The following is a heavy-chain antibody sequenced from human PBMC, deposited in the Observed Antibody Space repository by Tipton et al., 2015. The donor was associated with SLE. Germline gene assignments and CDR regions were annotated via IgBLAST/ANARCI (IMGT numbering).Heavy chain of an antibody. CDR1: GFTFSSYW. Sequence: SLRLSCAASGFTFSSYWMSWVRQAPGKGLEWVSVIYSGGSTYYADSVKGRFTISRDNSKNTLYLQMNSLRAEDTAVYYCAREIGGSYSAFDIWGQGTMVTVSS. V-gene: IGHV3-53*01. CDR3: AREIGGSYSAFDI. J-gene: IGHJ3*02. D-gene: IGHD1-26*01. CDR2: IYSGGST.